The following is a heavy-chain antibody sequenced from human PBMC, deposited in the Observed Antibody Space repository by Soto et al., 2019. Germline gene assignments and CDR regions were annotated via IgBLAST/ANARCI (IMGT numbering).Heavy chain of an antibody. D-gene: IGHD4-17*01. Sequence: GASVKVSCKASGGTFSSYTISWVRQAPGQGLEWMGRIIPILGIANYAQKFQGRVTITADKSTSTAYMELSSLRSEDTAVYYCAREFLAGADGDYVDYWGQGTLVTVSS. V-gene: IGHV1-69*04. CDR3: AREFLAGADGDYVDY. CDR1: GGTFSSYT. CDR2: IIPILGIA. J-gene: IGHJ4*02.